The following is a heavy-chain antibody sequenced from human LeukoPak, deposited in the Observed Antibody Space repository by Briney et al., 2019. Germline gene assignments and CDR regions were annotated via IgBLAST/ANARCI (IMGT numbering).Heavy chain of an antibody. CDR3: APRSYYDVFAAHDY. CDR2: ISGSGGSN. Sequence: GGSLTLSCAASGFTFSSYAMSWVRQAPGKGLEGVSAISGSGGSNYYAASVKGRFTISRDNSKNTLYLQMNSLRAEDTAVYYFAPRSYYDVFAAHDYWGEGTLVTVSS. CDR1: GFTFSSYA. V-gene: IGHV3-23*01. D-gene: IGHD3-9*01. J-gene: IGHJ4*02.